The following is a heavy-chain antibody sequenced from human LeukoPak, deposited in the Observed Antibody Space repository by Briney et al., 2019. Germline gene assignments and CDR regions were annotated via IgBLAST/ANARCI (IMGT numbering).Heavy chain of an antibody. Sequence: PGGSLRLSCVASGFPASINYMSWVRPAPGKVLEWVSFLSSGGTTYYADSVKGRFTISRDNSKNTLYLQMNSLRAEDTAVYYCARGGDIVGATRSAFDIWGQGTMVTVSS. CDR3: ARGGDIVGATRSAFDI. CDR1: GFPASINY. CDR2: LSSGGTT. J-gene: IGHJ3*02. V-gene: IGHV3-53*01. D-gene: IGHD1-26*01.